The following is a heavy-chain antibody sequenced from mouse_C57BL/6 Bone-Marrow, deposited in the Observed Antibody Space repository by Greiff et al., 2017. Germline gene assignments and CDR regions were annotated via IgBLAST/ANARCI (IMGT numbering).Heavy chain of an antibody. CDR1: GYTFTSYG. CDR2: IYPRSGNT. V-gene: IGHV1-81*01. CDR3: ARARGGLLRPFAY. Sequence: LQESGAELARPGASVKLSCKASGYTFTSYGISWVKQRTGQGLEWIGEIYPRSGNTYYNEKFKGKATLTADKSSSTAYMELRSLTSEDSAVYFCARARGGLLRPFAYWGQGTLVTVSA. J-gene: IGHJ3*01. D-gene: IGHD1-2*01.